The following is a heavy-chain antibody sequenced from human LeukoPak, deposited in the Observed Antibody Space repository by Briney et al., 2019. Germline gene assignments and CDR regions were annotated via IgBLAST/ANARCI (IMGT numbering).Heavy chain of an antibody. CDR2: INWNGGST. Sequence: GGSLRLSCAASGFTFDDYGMSWVRQAPGKGLEWVSGINWNGGSTGYADSVKGRFTISRDNAKNSLYLQMNSLGAEDTALYYCARPYDSSGYYYVGAFDIWGQGTMVTVSS. J-gene: IGHJ3*02. D-gene: IGHD3-22*01. CDR1: GFTFDDYG. V-gene: IGHV3-20*04. CDR3: ARPYDSSGYYYVGAFDI.